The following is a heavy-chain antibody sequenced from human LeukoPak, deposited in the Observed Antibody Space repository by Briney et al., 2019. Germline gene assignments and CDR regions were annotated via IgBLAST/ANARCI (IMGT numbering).Heavy chain of an antibody. CDR1: GGSFRNYY. Sequence: KASETLSLTCAVYGGSFRNYYWSWIRQPPGKGLEWIGEINHSGSTKYNPSLKSRVTMSVDTSKNQFSLKLSSVTAADTAVYYCAKHPADTVSYYYGMDVWGQGTTVTVAS. V-gene: IGHV4-34*01. CDR2: INHSGST. CDR3: AKHPADTVSYYYGMDV. D-gene: IGHD5-18*01. J-gene: IGHJ6*02.